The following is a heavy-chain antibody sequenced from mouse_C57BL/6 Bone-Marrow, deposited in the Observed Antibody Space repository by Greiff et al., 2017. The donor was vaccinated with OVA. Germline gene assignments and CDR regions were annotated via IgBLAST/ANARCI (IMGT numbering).Heavy chain of an antibody. CDR2: IDPETGGT. J-gene: IGHJ4*01. Sequence: QVQLKQSGAELVRPGASVTLSCKASGYTFTDYEMHWVKQTPVHGLEWIGAIDPETGGTAYNQKFKGKAILTADKSSSTAYMELRSLTSEDSAVYYWTRGDYYGSRFYAMDYWGQGTSVTVSS. CDR1: GYTFTDYE. V-gene: IGHV1-15*01. CDR3: TRGDYYGSRFYAMDY. D-gene: IGHD1-1*01.